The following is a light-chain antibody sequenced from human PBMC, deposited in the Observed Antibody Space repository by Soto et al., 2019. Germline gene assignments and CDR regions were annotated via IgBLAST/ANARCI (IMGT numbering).Light chain of an antibody. Sequence: QSAVTQPASVSGSPGQAITISCTGTSSDVGGYNFVSWYQQHPGKAPKLMIYGVNRRPSGVSNRFSGSKSGNTASLTISGLQAEDEAGYYCSSYTSSSTLVFGGGTKLTVL. V-gene: IGLV2-14*01. J-gene: IGLJ2*01. CDR1: SSDVGGYNF. CDR3: SSYTSSSTLV. CDR2: GVN.